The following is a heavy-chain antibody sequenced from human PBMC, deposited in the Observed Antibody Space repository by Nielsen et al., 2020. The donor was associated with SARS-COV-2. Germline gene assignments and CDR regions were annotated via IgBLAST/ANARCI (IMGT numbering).Heavy chain of an antibody. Sequence: SGPTLVKPTQTLTLTCTFSGFSLSTSGVGVGWIRQPPGKALEWLALIDWDDDKYYSTSLKTRLTISKDTSKNQVVLTMTNMDPVDTATYYCARILYSSSFDYFDYWGQGTLVTVSS. D-gene: IGHD6-13*01. CDR1: GFSLSTSGVG. CDR3: ARILYSSSFDYFDY. CDR2: IDWDDDK. V-gene: IGHV2-70*01. J-gene: IGHJ4*02.